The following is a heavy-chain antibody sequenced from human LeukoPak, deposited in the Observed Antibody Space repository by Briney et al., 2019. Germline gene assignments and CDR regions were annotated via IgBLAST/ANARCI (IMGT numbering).Heavy chain of an antibody. D-gene: IGHD3-3*01. Sequence: PSETLSLTCAVYGGSFSGYYWSWIRQPPGKGLEWIGSIYHSGSTYYNPSLKSRVTISVDTSKNQFSLKLSSVTAADTAVYYCAGCYDFWSGPLSNYYYYMDVWGKGTTVTVSS. J-gene: IGHJ6*03. CDR3: AGCYDFWSGPLSNYYYYMDV. CDR1: GGSFSGYY. CDR2: IYHSGST. V-gene: IGHV4-34*01.